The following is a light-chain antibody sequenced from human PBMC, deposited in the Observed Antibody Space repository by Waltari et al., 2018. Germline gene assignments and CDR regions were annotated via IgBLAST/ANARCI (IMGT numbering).Light chain of an antibody. CDR1: RSNIGAGYD. V-gene: IGLV1-40*01. CDR3: QSYDSSLSGSRDVI. J-gene: IGLJ2*01. Sequence: QSVLTQPPSVSGAPGQRVTISCTGSRSNIGAGYDLHWYEPLPGRAPKLLIFDYTNRPSGVPDRFSGSKSGSSASLAITGLQPEDEADYYCQSYDSSLSGSRDVIFGGGTKLTVL. CDR2: DYT.